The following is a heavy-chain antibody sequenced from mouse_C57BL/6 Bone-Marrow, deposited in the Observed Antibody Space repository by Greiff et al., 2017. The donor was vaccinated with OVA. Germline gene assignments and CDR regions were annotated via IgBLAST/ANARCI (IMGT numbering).Heavy chain of an antibody. Sequence: DVQLQESGAELVRPGASVKLSCTASGFNIKDDYMHWVKQRPEQGLEWIGWIDPENGDTEYASKFQGKATITADTSSNTAYLQLSIRTSEDTAVYYCTTIALEAWFAYWGQGTLVTVSA. CDR1: GFNIKDDY. CDR2: IDPENGDT. V-gene: IGHV14-4*01. J-gene: IGHJ3*01. CDR3: TTIALEAWFAY.